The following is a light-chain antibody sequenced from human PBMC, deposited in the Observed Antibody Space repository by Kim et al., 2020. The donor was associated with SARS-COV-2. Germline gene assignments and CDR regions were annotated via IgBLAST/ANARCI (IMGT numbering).Light chain of an antibody. Sequence: EYVGARVTITCRASQNIVNWLAWYQQKPGKVPNLLIYKASTLKSGVPSRFSGSGSGTQFTLTINTLQPDDFATYYCQQYYSPFLFTFGQGTKLEI. CDR1: QNIVNW. CDR2: KAS. CDR3: QQYYSPFLFT. V-gene: IGKV1-5*03. J-gene: IGKJ2*01.